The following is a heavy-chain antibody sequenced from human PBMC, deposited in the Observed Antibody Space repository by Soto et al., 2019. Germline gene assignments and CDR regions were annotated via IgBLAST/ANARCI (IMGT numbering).Heavy chain of an antibody. J-gene: IGHJ4*02. Sequence: SVKVSCKASGFTFTSSAMQWVRQARGQRLEWIGWIVVGSGNTNYAQKFQERVTITRDMSTSTAYMELSSLRSEDTAVYYCAADLAGYCSGGSCYVNWGQGTLVTVSS. CDR1: GFTFTSSA. D-gene: IGHD2-15*01. CDR2: IVVGSGNT. V-gene: IGHV1-58*02. CDR3: AADLAGYCSGGSCYVN.